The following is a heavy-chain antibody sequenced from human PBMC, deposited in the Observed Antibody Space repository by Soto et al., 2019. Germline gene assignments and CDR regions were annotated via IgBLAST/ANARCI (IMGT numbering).Heavy chain of an antibody. CDR1: GGTFSSYA. CDR2: IIPIFGTA. D-gene: IGHD5-12*01. CDR3: ARLRVGRDGYNFDYYYGMDV. Sequence: SVKVSCKASGGTFSSYAISWVRQAPGQGLEWMGGIIPIFGTANYAQKFQGRVTITADESTSTAYMELSSLRSEDTAVYYCARLRVGRDGYNFDYYYGMDVWGQGTTVTVSS. V-gene: IGHV1-69*13. J-gene: IGHJ6*02.